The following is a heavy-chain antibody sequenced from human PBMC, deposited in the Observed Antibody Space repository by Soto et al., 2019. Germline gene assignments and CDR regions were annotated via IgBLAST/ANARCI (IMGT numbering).Heavy chain of an antibody. D-gene: IGHD6-19*01. Sequence: QVQLVQYGAEVNKPVASVKVSCKASGYTFTSYYMHWVRQTPGQGLEWMGIINPSCGSPSYAQKFHGRVTMTRDTSPSTVYMELSSLRSEDTAVYYWARDFRNSSGRNFDYWGQGTLVTVSS. CDR3: ARDFRNSSGRNFDY. CDR1: GYTFTSYY. J-gene: IGHJ4*02. CDR2: INPSCGSP. V-gene: IGHV1-46*01.